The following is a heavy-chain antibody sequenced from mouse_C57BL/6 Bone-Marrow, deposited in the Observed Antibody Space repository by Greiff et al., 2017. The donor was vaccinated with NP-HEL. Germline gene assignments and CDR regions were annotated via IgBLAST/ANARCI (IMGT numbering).Heavy chain of an antibody. CDR3: TRDYYGSDWFAY. V-gene: IGHV5-9-1*02. J-gene: IGHJ3*01. CDR1: GFTFSSYA. Sequence: DVQLQESGEGLVKPGGSLKLSCAASGFTFSSYAMSWVRQTPEKRLEWVAYISSGGDYIYYADTVKGRFTISRDNARNTLYLQMSSLKSEDTAMYYCTRDYYGSDWFAYWGQGTLVTVSA. D-gene: IGHD1-1*01. CDR2: ISSGGDYI.